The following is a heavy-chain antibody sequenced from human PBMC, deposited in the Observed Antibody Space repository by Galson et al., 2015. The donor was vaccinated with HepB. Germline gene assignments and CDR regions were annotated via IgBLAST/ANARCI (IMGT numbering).Heavy chain of an antibody. V-gene: IGHV3-49*03. CDR2: IRSKAYGGTT. Sequence: SLRLSCAASGFTFGDYAMSWFRQALGKGLEWVGFIRSKAYGGTTEYAASVKGRFTISRDDSKSIAYLRMNSLKTEDTAVYYCTKSGYSDYWGQGTLVTVSS. CDR1: GFTFGDYA. CDR3: TKSGYSDY. J-gene: IGHJ4*02.